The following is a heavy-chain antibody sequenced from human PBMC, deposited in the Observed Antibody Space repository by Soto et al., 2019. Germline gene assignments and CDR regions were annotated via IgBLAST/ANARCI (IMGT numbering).Heavy chain of an antibody. CDR1: GYTFTSYA. CDR2: INAGNGNT. J-gene: IGHJ6*02. CDR3: ARWTYYYFYGMDV. V-gene: IGHV1-3*01. Sequence: ASVKVSCKASGYTFTSYAMHWVRQAAGQGLEWMGWINAGNGNTKYSQKFQGRVTITRDTSASTAYMELSSLRSEDTAVYYCARWTYYYFYGMDVWGQRTTVPVS.